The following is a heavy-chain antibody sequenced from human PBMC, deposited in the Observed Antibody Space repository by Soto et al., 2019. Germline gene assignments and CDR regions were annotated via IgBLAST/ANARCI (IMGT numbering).Heavy chain of an antibody. CDR2: IWYDGSNK. D-gene: IGHD5-12*01. CDR1: GFTFSSYG. V-gene: IGHV3-33*01. Sequence: QVQLVESGGGVVQPGRSLRLSCAASGFTFSSYGMHWVRQAPGKGLEWVAVIWYDGSNKYYADYVKGRFTISRDNSKNTLYLQMNSLRAEDTAVYYCAREAVATFYFDYWGQGTLVTVSS. CDR3: AREAVATFYFDY. J-gene: IGHJ4*02.